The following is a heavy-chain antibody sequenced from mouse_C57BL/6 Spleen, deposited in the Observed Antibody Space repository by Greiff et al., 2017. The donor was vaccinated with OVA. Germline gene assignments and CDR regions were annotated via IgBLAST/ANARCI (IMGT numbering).Heavy chain of an antibody. CDR1: GYTFTSYW. CDR2: IDPNSGGT. D-gene: IGHD1-1*01. Sequence: VQLKQPGAELVKPGASVKLSCKASGYTFTSYWMHWVKQRPGRGLEWIGRIDPNSGGTKYNEKFKSKATLTVDKPSSTAYMQLSSLTSEDSAVYYCARKEAITTVVAYWYFDVWGTGTTVTVSS. J-gene: IGHJ1*03. CDR3: ARKEAITTVVAYWYFDV. V-gene: IGHV1-72*01.